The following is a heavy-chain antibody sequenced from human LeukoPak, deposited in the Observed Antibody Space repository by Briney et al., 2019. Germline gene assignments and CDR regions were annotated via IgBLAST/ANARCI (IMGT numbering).Heavy chain of an antibody. CDR3: ARDSAISRDYYYGMGV. CDR2: ISSSGSTI. Sequence: PGGSLRLSCAASGFTFSSYEMNWVRQAPGKGLEWVSYISSSGSTIYYADSVKGRFTISRDNAKNSLYLQMNSLRAEDTAVYYCARDSAISRDYYYGMGVWGQGTTVTVSS. CDR1: GFTFSSYE. J-gene: IGHJ6*02. V-gene: IGHV3-48*03.